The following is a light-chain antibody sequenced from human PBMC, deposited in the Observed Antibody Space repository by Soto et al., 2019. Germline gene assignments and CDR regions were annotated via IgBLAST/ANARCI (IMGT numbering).Light chain of an antibody. CDR1: SSDVGIYNL. CDR2: EVS. V-gene: IGLV2-23*02. J-gene: IGLJ2*01. Sequence: QSALTQPASVSGSTGQSITISCTGTSSDVGIYNLVSWYQQHPGKAPKLMIYEVSKRPSGVSNRFSGSKSGNTASLTISGLQAEDEADYYCCSYAGSSTWVIFGGGTKLTVL. CDR3: CSYAGSSTWVI.